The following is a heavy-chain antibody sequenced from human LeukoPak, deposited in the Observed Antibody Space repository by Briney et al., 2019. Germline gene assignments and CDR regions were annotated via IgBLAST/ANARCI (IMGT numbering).Heavy chain of an antibody. CDR1: GGSISGSGYY. V-gene: IGHV4-39*01. Sequence: SETLSLTCSVSGGSISGSGYYWAWIRQPPGKGLEWLGNIYDSGHTYYNPSLKSRVTISVDTSKNQFSLELNSVTAADTAVYFCARRCRSTSCYHYWGQGTLVTVSS. CDR2: IYDSGHT. CDR3: ARRCRSTSCYHY. D-gene: IGHD2-2*01. J-gene: IGHJ4*02.